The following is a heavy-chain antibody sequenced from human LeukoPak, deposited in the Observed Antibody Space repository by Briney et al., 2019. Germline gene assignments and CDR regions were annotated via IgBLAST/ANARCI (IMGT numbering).Heavy chain of an antibody. J-gene: IGHJ4*02. CDR2: INHSGST. V-gene: IGHV4-34*01. CDR1: GGSFSGYY. Sequence: SETLSLTCAVYGGSFSGYYWNWIRQPPGKGLEWIGEINHSGSTNYNPSLKSRVTISVDTSKSQFSLKLSSVTAADTAVYYCARVGYYYGSGSYSRFDYWGQGTLVTVSS. D-gene: IGHD3-10*01. CDR3: ARVGYYYGSGSYSRFDY.